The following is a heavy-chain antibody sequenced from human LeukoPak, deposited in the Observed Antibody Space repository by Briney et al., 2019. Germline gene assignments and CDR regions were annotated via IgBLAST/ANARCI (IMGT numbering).Heavy chain of an antibody. CDR2: ISGSGGRT. CDR3: AKLSGYSSGWHDY. V-gene: IGHV3-23*01. D-gene: IGHD6-19*01. Sequence: GGSLRLSCAASGFTFSSYGMSWVRQAPGKGLEWVSGISGSGGRTDYADSEKGRFTISRDNSKNTLYLQMNSLRAEDTAVYYCAKLSGYSSGWHDYWGQGTLVTVSS. CDR1: GFTFSSYG. J-gene: IGHJ4*02.